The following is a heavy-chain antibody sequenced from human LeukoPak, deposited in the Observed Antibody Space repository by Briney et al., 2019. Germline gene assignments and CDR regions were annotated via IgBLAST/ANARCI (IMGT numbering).Heavy chain of an antibody. V-gene: IGHV3-48*01. J-gene: IGHJ4*02. CDR3: ARGEYDFWSGYYTGADY. Sequence: GGSLRLSCAASGFTFSSYSMNWVRQAPGKGLEWVSYISSSSSTIYYADSVKGRFTISRDNAKNSLYLQMNSLRAEDTAVYYCARGEYDFWSGYYTGADYWGQGTLVTVSS. CDR1: GFTFSSYS. D-gene: IGHD3-3*01. CDR2: ISSSSSTI.